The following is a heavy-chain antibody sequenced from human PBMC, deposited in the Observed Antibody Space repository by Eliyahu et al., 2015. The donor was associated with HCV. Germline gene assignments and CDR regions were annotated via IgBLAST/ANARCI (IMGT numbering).Heavy chain of an antibody. CDR1: KFTFSNXW. D-gene: IGHD1-1*01. Sequence: EVQLVESGGGLVQPGGSLRLSCAASKFTFSNXWMSWVRQAPGKGLEWVANIKQDGSDKYYVDSVKGRFTISRDNAKNSVYLQMNSLRAEDTAVYYCARDWGNWNYYYYYGLDVWGQGTTVTVSS. V-gene: IGHV3-7*01. J-gene: IGHJ6*02. CDR3: ARDWGNWNYYYYYGLDV. CDR2: IKQDGSDK.